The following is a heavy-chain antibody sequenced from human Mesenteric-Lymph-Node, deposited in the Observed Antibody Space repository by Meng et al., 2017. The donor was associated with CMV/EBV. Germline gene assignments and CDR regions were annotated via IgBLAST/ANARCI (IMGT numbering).Heavy chain of an antibody. Sequence: QVQLQQWGAGLLKPSETLSLTCAVYGGSLSGYYWSWIRQPPGKGLEWIGEINHSGVPNYNPSLKSRVTISLDRSKNQFSLKLSSVTAEDTAVYYCARGSDIPVNNYWGQGTLVTVSS. V-gene: IGHV4-34*01. D-gene: IGHD2-15*01. J-gene: IGHJ4*02. CDR2: INHSGVP. CDR1: GGSLSGYY. CDR3: ARGSDIPVNNY.